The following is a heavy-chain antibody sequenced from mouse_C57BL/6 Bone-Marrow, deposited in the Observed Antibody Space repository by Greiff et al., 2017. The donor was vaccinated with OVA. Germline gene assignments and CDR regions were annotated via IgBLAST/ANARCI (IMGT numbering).Heavy chain of an antibody. J-gene: IGHJ2*01. CDR3: ARYKGRVAVDYLDY. Sequence: DVQLVESGGGLVQPGDSLSLSCAASGFTFTNYYMSWVRQPPGTALEWLAFIRNKPNGSTTEYSASVKGRFTISRDNSQSILYLQMNALRAEDSATYYCARYKGRVAVDYLDYWGQGTALTVSS. CDR1: GFTFTNYY. D-gene: IGHD1-1*01. CDR2: IRNKPNGSTT. V-gene: IGHV7-3*01.